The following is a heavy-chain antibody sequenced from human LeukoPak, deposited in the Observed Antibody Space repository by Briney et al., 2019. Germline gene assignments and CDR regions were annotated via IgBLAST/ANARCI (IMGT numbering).Heavy chain of an antibody. CDR3: ARDPYSGSYVADLYYYYMDV. J-gene: IGHJ6*03. D-gene: IGHD1-26*01. Sequence: GGSLRLSCAASGFTFSSYEMNWVRQAPGKGLEWVANINQDGSEKYYVDSVKGRFTISRDNAKNSLYLQMNSLSAEDTAVYYCARDPYSGSYVADLYYYYMDVWGKGTTVTVSS. V-gene: IGHV3-7*01. CDR2: INQDGSEK. CDR1: GFTFSSYE.